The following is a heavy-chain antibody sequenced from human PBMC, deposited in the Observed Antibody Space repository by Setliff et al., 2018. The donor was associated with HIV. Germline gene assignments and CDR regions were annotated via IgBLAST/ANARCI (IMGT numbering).Heavy chain of an antibody. CDR2: IISSGTTT. CDR3: AIIRVNGSPY. V-gene: IGHV3-11*04. J-gene: IGHJ4*02. CDR1: GFSFSDYY. Sequence: GSLRLSCAASGFSFSDYYMTWVRQAPGRGLEWVSYIISSGTTTLYGDSMRGRFTASRDNAESSMYLQMNNLRAEDTAVYYCAIIRVNGSPYWGQGTPVTVSS. D-gene: IGHD3-10*01.